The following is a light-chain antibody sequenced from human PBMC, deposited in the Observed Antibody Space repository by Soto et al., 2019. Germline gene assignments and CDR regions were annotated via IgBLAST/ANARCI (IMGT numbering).Light chain of an antibody. Sequence: DIQMTQSPSSLSASVGDRVTITCRTSQPISDYLNWYQQKPGKAPSLLIYTASNLQTGVPSRFSGSGSGTHFTLTISSLQPEDFATYYCQQSYNTPRTFGQGTNVDIK. CDR1: QPISDY. V-gene: IGKV1-39*01. J-gene: IGKJ1*01. CDR2: TAS. CDR3: QQSYNTPRT.